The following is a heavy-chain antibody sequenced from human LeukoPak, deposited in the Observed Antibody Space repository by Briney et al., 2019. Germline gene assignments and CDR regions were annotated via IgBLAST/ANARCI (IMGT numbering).Heavy chain of an antibody. J-gene: IGHJ4*02. D-gene: IGHD6-25*01. Sequence: PGGSLRLSCTASGFTLSSYEMSWIRQAPGKGLEWVSSIDYSGGNTYYADSVKGRFTISRDNSKNTLYLQLNSLRGDDTAVYYCARDTAARKSYDYWGQGTLVTVSS. CDR3: ARDTAARKSYDY. V-gene: IGHV3-23*01. CDR1: GFTLSSYE. CDR2: IDYSGGNT.